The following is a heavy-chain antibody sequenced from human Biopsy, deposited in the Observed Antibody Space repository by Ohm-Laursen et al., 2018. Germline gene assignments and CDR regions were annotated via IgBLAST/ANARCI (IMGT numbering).Heavy chain of an antibody. CDR3: ARGYSRRVSIFEASIYWIDT. CDR1: GYSFSTYD. D-gene: IGHD6-6*01. CDR2: MIPSSGKT. V-gene: IGHV1-8*01. Sequence: SAKVSCKASGYSFSTYDVNWVRQARGQGLEWMGWMIPSSGKTGYAQRFQGRVTLTMNTSISTAYMELSGLRSEDTAVYFCARGYSRRVSIFEASIYWIDTWGQGTLVTVSS. J-gene: IGHJ5*02.